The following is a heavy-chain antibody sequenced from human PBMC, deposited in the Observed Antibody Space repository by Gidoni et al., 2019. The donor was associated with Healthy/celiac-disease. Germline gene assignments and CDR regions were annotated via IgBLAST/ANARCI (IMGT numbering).Heavy chain of an antibody. V-gene: IGHV3-30*18. D-gene: IGHD6-13*01. CDR2: ISYDGSNK. CDR1: GFTFSSYG. Sequence: QVQLVESGGCVVQPGSSLRLSCPASGFTFSSYGMHWVRQAPGKGLEWVAVISYDGSNKYYADSVKGRFTISRDNSKNTLYLQMNSLRAEDTAVYYCAKDTGYSSSWPAFDYWGQGTLVTVSS. J-gene: IGHJ4*02. CDR3: AKDTGYSSSWPAFDY.